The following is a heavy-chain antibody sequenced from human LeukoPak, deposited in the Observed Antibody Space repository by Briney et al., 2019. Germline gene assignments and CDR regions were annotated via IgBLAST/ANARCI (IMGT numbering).Heavy chain of an antibody. CDR2: IYHSGST. CDR3: ARHRTYYDILTGLNSGAFDI. D-gene: IGHD3-9*01. CDR1: GGSISSGGYS. V-gene: IGHV4-30-2*01. Sequence: SQTLSLTCAASGGSISSGGYSWSWIRQPPGKGLEWIGNIYHSGSTYYSPSLKSRVTISVDRSKNQFSLKLSSVTAADTAVYYCARHRTYYDILTGLNSGAFDIWGQGTMVTVSS. J-gene: IGHJ3*02.